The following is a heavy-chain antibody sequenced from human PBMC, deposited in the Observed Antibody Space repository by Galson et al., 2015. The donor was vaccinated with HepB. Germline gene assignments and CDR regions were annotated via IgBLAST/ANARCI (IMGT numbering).Heavy chain of an antibody. V-gene: IGHV4-59*08. CDR1: GGSISSYY. J-gene: IGHJ4*02. CDR2: IYYSGST. CDR3: ARAAVPYCSSTSCHYLFDY. Sequence: ETLSLTCTVSGGSISSYYWSWIRQPPGKGLEWIGYIYYSGSTNYNPSLKSRVTISVDTSKNQFSLKLSSVTAADTAVYYCARAAVPYCSSTSCHYLFDYWGQGTLVTVSS. D-gene: IGHD2-2*01.